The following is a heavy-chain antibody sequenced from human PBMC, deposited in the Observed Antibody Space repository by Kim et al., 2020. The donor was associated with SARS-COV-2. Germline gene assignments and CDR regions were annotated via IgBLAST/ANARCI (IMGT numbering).Heavy chain of an antibody. V-gene: IGHV1-69*13. D-gene: IGHD3-3*01. CDR2: IIPIFGTA. Sequence: SVKVSCKASGGTFSSYAISWVRQAPGQGLEWMGGIIPIFGTANYAQKFQGRVTITADESTSTAYMELGSLRSEDTAVYYCAREKLKYYDFWSGYYERKYYFDYWGQGTLVTVSS. CDR1: GGTFSSYA. CDR3: AREKLKYYDFWSGYYERKYYFDY. J-gene: IGHJ4*02.